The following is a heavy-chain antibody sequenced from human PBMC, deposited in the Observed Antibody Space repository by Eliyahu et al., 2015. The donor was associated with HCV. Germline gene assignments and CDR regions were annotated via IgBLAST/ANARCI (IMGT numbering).Heavy chain of an antibody. CDR1: GFALGAYS. Sequence: EVQLVESGGGLVKPGGSLRLSCAASGFALGAYSMHWVRQAPGKGLDYVSSISSTSAYIYYADSVKGRFTISRDNAKNSLYLQMNSLRAEDTAVYYCASHCGGGSCYSNWGQGTLVTVSS. CDR2: ISSTSAYI. J-gene: IGHJ4*02. CDR3: ASHCGGGSCYSN. D-gene: IGHD2-15*01. V-gene: IGHV3-21*01.